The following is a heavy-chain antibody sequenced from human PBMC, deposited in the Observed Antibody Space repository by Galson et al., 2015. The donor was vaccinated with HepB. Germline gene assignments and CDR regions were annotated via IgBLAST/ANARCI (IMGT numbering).Heavy chain of an antibody. CDR3: SKGRFYDTNYAPPPAYYYYGMNV. CDR1: EFAFGSYA. Sequence: SLRLSCAASEFAFGSYAMSWVRQAPGKGLEWVSAISNSGESTFYADSVKGRFTISRDNSENTLYLLMNSLRVDDTAVYYCSKGRFYDTNYAPPPAYYYYGMNVWGQGTTVTVSS. CDR2: ISNSGEST. D-gene: IGHD2/OR15-2a*01. V-gene: IGHV3-23*01. J-gene: IGHJ6*02.